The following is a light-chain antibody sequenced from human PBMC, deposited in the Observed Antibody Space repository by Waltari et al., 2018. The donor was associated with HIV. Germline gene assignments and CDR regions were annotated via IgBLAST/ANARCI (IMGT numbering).Light chain of an antibody. CDR2: YDV. CDR3: QVWDSGSRSVV. Sequence: SYVLTQPPSVSVAPGETAIIPCGGHPIGDNSLYWYQQKAGQAPLMVIQYDVARPSGVPERISASKSGKTATLTITRVEAGDEADYFCQVWDSGSRSVVFGGGTNLTVL. J-gene: IGLJ2*01. CDR1: PIGDNS. V-gene: IGLV3-21*04.